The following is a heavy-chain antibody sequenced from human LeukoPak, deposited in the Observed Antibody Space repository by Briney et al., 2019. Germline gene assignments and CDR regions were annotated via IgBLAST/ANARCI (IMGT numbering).Heavy chain of an antibody. D-gene: IGHD6-13*01. V-gene: IGHV3-23*01. J-gene: IGHJ6*02. CDR3: AKGAAADFSYLPYGMDV. CDR1: GFSFRDYP. Sequence: PGGSLRLSCEAAGFSFRDYPMGWVRQAPGKGLEWVSAISGSGGSTYYTDSVKGRFTISRDNSKNTLYLQMNSLRAEDTAVYYCAKGAAADFSYLPYGMDVWGQGTTVTVSS. CDR2: ISGSGGST.